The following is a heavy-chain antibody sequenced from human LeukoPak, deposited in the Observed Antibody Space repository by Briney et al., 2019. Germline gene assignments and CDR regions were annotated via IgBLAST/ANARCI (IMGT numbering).Heavy chain of an antibody. CDR1: GFTFDDYG. CDR3: ARNIGGGWSKGFDN. J-gene: IGHJ4*02. D-gene: IGHD6-19*01. CDR2: INWDGSSI. Sequence: GGSLRLSCAASGFTFDDYGMSWVRQAPGKGLEWGSGINWDGSSIRYADSVKGRFTISRDNAKNFLYLQMNSLRAEDTAFYYCARNIGGGWSKGFDNWGQGTLVTVSS. V-gene: IGHV3-20*04.